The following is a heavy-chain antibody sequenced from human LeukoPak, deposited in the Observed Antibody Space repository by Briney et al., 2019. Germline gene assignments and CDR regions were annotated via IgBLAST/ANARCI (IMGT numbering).Heavy chain of an antibody. V-gene: IGHV6-1*01. D-gene: IGHD3-10*01. J-gene: IGHJ3*02. CDR3: ARDGGGSGSYYRDVYAFDI. CDR2: TYYRSKWYN. CDR1: GDSVSGSSAA. Sequence: SQTLSLTCAISGDSVSGSSAAWNWIRQSPSRGLEWLGRTYYRSKWYNDYAVSVRSRITVNPVTSKNQFSLQLNSVTPEDTAVYYCARDGGGSGSYYRDVYAFDIWGQGTMVTVSS.